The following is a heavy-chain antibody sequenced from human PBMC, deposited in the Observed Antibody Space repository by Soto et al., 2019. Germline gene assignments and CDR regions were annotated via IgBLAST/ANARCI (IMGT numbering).Heavy chain of an antibody. Sequence: GGSLRLSCAASGFTFSSYAMSWVRQAPGKGLEWVSAISGSGGSTYYADSVEGRFTISRDNSKNTLYLQMNSLRAEDTAVEYCAKVSRVTSYYFDYWGQGTLVTVSS. CDR3: AKVSRVTSYYFDY. V-gene: IGHV3-23*01. J-gene: IGHJ4*02. D-gene: IGHD3-3*02. CDR2: ISGSGGST. CDR1: GFTFSSYA.